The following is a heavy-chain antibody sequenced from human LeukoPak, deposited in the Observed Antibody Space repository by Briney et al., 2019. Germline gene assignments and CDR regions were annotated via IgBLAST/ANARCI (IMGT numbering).Heavy chain of an antibody. D-gene: IGHD3-3*01. CDR3: ARRLSLRFDAFAV. CDR2: MSDIGPNT. Sequence: GGSLRLSCATSGFNFRSYWMSWVRQAPGKGLEWVSSMSDIGPNTYYADSVKGRFTISRDTSKNTLFLQMNSLRAEDTALYFCARRLSLRFDAFAVWGPGTVVTVSS. CDR1: GFNFRSYW. V-gene: IGHV3-23*01. J-gene: IGHJ3*01.